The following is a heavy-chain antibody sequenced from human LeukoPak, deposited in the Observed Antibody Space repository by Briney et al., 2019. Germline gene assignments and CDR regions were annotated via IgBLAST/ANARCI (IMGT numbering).Heavy chain of an antibody. CDR3: AKFLPTHIVVANYYFDY. V-gene: IGHV3-23*01. Sequence: QPGGSLRLSCAASGFTFSSYAMSWVRQAPGKGLDWVSAISGSGGSTYYADSVKGRFTISRDNSKNTLYLQMNSLRAEDTAVYYCAKFLPTHIVVANYYFDYWGQGTLVTVSS. D-gene: IGHD2-21*01. J-gene: IGHJ4*02. CDR1: GFTFSSYA. CDR2: ISGSGGST.